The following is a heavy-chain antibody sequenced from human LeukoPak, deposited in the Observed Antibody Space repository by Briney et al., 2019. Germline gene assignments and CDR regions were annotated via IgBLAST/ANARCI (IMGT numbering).Heavy chain of an antibody. J-gene: IGHJ6*02. CDR2: TYYRSKWYT. Sequence: SQTLSLTCAISGDSVSSDGAGWNWIRQSPSRGLEWLGKTYYRSKWYTEYALSVKSRVSINPDTSKNQFSLQLNSVTPEDTAVYYCTRTRDYAMDVWGQGTTVTVSS. CDR1: GDSVSSDGAG. V-gene: IGHV6-1*01. CDR3: TRTRDYAMDV.